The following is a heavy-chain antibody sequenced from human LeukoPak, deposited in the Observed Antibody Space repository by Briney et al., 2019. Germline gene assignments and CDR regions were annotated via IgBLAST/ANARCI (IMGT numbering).Heavy chain of an antibody. Sequence: GGSLRLSCTAAGFTSGDYAMSWVRQAPGKGLEWLGFIRGKTYGGTTEYAASVKGRFTISRDDSKSTAYLQMNSLKTEDTAVYYCTYTYDSTGYYPGTCDYWGQGTLVTVSS. CDR2: IRGKTYGGTT. D-gene: IGHD3-22*01. J-gene: IGHJ4*02. CDR3: TYTYDSTGYYPGTCDY. V-gene: IGHV3-49*04. CDR1: GFTSGDYA.